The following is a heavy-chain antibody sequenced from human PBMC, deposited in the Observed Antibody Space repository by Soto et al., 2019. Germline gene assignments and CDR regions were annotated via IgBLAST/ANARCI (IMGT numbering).Heavy chain of an antibody. CDR1: GGSISSGGYS. D-gene: IGHD1-1*01. CDR3: ARVRLGWNDVAGYYFDY. V-gene: IGHV4-30-2*01. Sequence: QLQLQESGSGLVKPSQTLSLTCAVSGGSISSGGYSWSWIRQPPGKGLEWIGYIYHSGSTYYNPSLKSRVTISVDRSKNQFSLKLRSVTAADTAVYYCARVRLGWNDVAGYYFDYWGQGTLVTVSS. CDR2: IYHSGST. J-gene: IGHJ4*02.